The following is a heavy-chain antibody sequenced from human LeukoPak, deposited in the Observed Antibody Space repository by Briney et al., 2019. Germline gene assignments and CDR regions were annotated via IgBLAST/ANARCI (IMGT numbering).Heavy chain of an antibody. D-gene: IGHD1-26*01. CDR2: ISGSGGST. V-gene: IGHV3-23*01. CDR1: GFTFDDYA. J-gene: IGHJ4*02. CDR3: AKDNSGSYGYDY. Sequence: GGSLRLSCAASGFTFDDYAMHWVRQAPGKGLEWVSAISGSGGSTYYADSVKGRFTISRDNSKNTLYLQMNSLRAEDTAVYYCAKDNSGSYGYDYWGQGTLVTVSS.